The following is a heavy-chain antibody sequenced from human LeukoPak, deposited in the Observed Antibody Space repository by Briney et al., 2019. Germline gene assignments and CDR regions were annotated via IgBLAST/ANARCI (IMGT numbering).Heavy chain of an antibody. CDR3: ARYCSSTSCYTRDAFDI. J-gene: IGHJ3*02. V-gene: IGHV4-34*01. D-gene: IGHD2-2*02. CDR2: INHSEST. CDR1: GGSFSGYY. Sequence: SETLSLTCAVYGGSFSGYYWSWIRQPPGKGLEWIGEINHSESTNYNPSLKSRVTISVDTSKNQFSLKPSSVTAADTAVYYCARYCSSTSCYTRDAFDIWGQGTMVTVSS.